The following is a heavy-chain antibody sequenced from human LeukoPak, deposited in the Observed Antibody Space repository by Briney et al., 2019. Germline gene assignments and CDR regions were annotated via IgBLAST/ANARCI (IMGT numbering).Heavy chain of an antibody. CDR1: GYSFTSYW. D-gene: IGHD3-10*01. Sequence: GESLKISCKGSGYSFTSYWIGWVRQMPGKGLEWMGIIYPGDSDTRYSPSFQSQVTISADKSISTAYLQWSSLKASDTAMYYCARLKGDSGSYYNVPNWFDPWGQGTLVTVSS. J-gene: IGHJ5*02. V-gene: IGHV5-51*01. CDR3: ARLKGDSGSYYNVPNWFDP. CDR2: IYPGDSDT.